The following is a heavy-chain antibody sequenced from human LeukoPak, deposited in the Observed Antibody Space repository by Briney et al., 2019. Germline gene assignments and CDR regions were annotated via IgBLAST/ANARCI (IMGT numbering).Heavy chain of an antibody. CDR3: ASQGRGYCSSTSCLNWFDP. V-gene: IGHV1-46*01. Sequence: ASVKVSCKASGYTFTSYYMHWVRQAPGQGLEWMGIINPSGGSTSYAQKFQGRVTMTRDTSTSTVYMELSSLRSEDTAVYYCASQGRGYCSSTSCLNWFDPWAREPWSPSPQ. D-gene: IGHD2-2*01. J-gene: IGHJ5*02. CDR2: INPSGGST. CDR1: GYTFTSYY.